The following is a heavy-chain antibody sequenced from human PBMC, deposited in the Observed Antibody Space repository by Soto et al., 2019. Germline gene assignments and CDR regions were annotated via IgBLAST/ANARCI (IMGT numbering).Heavy chain of an antibody. CDR3: ARAPIDY. J-gene: IGHJ4*02. Sequence: LRLSCVASGFTFNIYGMNWVRQVPGKGLEWLSFISSTSSSINYADSMKGRFTVSRDNAKNSLYLQMNNLRAEDTAVYYCARAPIDYWGRGTLVTVSS. V-gene: IGHV3-21*01. CDR2: ISSTSSSI. CDR1: GFTFNIYG.